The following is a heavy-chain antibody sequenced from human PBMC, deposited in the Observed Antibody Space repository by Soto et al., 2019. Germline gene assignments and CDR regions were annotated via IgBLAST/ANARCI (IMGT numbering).Heavy chain of an antibody. J-gene: IGHJ6*02. D-gene: IGHD3-10*01. CDR1: GFTFSSYA. Sequence: EVQLLESGGGLVQPGGSLRLSCAASGFTFSSYAMSWVRQAPGKGLEWVSAISGSGGSTYYADSVKGLFTISRDNSKNTLYLQMNSLRAEDTAVYYCAKGGDGNPSDYYYYGMDVWGQGTTVTVSS. CDR2: ISGSGGST. V-gene: IGHV3-23*01. CDR3: AKGGDGNPSDYYYYGMDV.